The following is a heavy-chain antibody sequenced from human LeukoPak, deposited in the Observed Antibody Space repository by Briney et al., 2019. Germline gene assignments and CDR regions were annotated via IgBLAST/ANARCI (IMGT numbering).Heavy chain of an antibody. CDR1: GGSVSSGSYY. V-gene: IGHV4-61*01. J-gene: IGHJ4*02. CDR3: ARGRYGDYPPFDY. CDR2: MFYSGST. Sequence: PSETLSLTCTVSGGSVSSGSYYWSWIRQPPGKGLEWIGYMFYSGSTNYNPSLKSRVTISVDTSKNQISLKLSSVTAADTAVYYCARGRYGDYPPFDYWGQGTLVTVPS. D-gene: IGHD4-17*01.